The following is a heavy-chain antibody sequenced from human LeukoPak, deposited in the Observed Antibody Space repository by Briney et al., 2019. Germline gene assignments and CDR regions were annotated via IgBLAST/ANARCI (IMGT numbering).Heavy chain of an antibody. D-gene: IGHD3-10*01. CDR1: GFTFSNYA. V-gene: IGHV3-74*01. CDR3: ARVGDLYYMDV. J-gene: IGHJ6*03. CDR2: IKNDGSST. Sequence: PGRSLRLSCAASGFTFSNYAMHWVRQAPGKGLVWVSRIKNDGSSTSYADFVKGRFTISRDNAKNSLYLQMNSLGAEDTAVYYCARVGDLYYMDVWGKGTTVTISS.